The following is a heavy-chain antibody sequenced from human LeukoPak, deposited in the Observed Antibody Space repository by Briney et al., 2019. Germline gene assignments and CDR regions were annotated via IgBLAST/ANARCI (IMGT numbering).Heavy chain of an antibody. Sequence: ASVKVSCKASGGTFSSYAISWVRQAPGQGLEWMGRIIPILGIANYAQKFQGRVTITADKSTSTAYMELSSLRSEDTAVYYCARERYSGSPQYYFDYWGQGTLVTVSS. J-gene: IGHJ4*02. CDR2: IIPILGIA. D-gene: IGHD1-26*01. CDR3: ARERYSGSPQYYFDY. CDR1: GGTFSSYA. V-gene: IGHV1-69*04.